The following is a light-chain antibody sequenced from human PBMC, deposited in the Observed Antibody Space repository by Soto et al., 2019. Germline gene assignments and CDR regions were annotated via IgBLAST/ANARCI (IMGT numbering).Light chain of an antibody. V-gene: IGKV1-5*03. J-gene: IGKJ1*01. CDR3: QQYYRTRT. CDR1: QSISSW. Sequence: DIQMTQSPSTLSASVGDRVTITCRASQSISSWLAWYQQKPGKAPKLLIYKPSTLESGVPSRFSGSASGTEFTLTISSLQPDDFATYYCQQYYRTRTFGQGTKVEIK. CDR2: KPS.